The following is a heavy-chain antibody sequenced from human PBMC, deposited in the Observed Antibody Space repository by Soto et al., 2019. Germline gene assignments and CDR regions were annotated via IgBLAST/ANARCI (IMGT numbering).Heavy chain of an antibody. D-gene: IGHD3-22*01. J-gene: IGHJ6*02. V-gene: IGHV3-21*01. CDR3: ARDLRYYDSSGPRGMDV. Sequence: GWSLRLSCAASGFIFTSYSMNWVRQAPGKGLEWVSSISSSSSYIYYADSVKGRFTISRDNAKNSLYLQMNSLRAEDTAVYYCARDLRYYDSSGPRGMDVWGQGT. CDR2: ISSSSSYI. CDR1: GFIFTSYS.